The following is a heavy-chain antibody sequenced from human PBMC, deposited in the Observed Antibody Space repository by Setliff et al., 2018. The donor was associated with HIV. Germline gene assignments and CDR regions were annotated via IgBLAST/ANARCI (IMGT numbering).Heavy chain of an antibody. Sequence: GGSLRLSCAASGFTFSNYWMHWVRQAPGKGLVWVSRINPDGSATSYADSVKGRFTISRDNAKNTLYLQMNSLGAEDTAVYYCVRHLVPRRALNWFDPWGQGTLVTVSS. CDR3: VRHLVPRRALNWFDP. D-gene: IGHD2-8*01. V-gene: IGHV3-74*01. CDR1: GFTFSNYW. J-gene: IGHJ5*02. CDR2: INPDGSAT.